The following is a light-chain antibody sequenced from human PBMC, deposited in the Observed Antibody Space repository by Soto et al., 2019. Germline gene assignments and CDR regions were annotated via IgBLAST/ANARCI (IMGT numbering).Light chain of an antibody. Sequence: EIVMTQSPATLSVSPGERATLSCRASQSVSSSLAWYQQKPGQAPRLLIHDASTTATGIPDRFSGSGSGTEFTLTISRLQSEDSAVYYCQQYDNCPNFTFGPGTKVDTK. J-gene: IGKJ3*01. CDR1: QSVSSS. CDR3: QQYDNCPNFT. CDR2: DAS. V-gene: IGKV3-15*01.